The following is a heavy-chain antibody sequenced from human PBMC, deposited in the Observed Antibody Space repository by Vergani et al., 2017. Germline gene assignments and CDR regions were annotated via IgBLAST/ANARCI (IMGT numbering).Heavy chain of an antibody. CDR3: ARRSSSYYFDI. CDR2: VSYSGTT. V-gene: IGHV4-39*02. Sequence: QLQLQESGPGLLKPSETLSLTCTVSGGSISSNSYYWSWIRQPPGKGLEWIGSVSYSGTTFYNPSLKGRVSISMDTSKNYFFLTLSSVTAADTAMYYCARRSSSYYFDIWGQGVLITVSS. D-gene: IGHD3-22*01. CDR1: GGSISSNSYY. J-gene: IGHJ5*02.